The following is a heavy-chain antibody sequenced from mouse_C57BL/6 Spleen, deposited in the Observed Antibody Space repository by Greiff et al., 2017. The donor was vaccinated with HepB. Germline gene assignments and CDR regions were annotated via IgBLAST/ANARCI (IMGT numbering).Heavy chain of an antibody. CDR3: ARSLPGYAMDY. CDR2: INPNNGGT. Sequence: EVQGVESGPELVKPGASVKIPCKASGYTFTDYNMDWVKQSHGKSLEWIGDINPNNGGTIYNQKFKGKATLTVDKSSSTAYMELRSLTSEDTAVYYCARSLPGYAMDYWGQGTSVTVSS. V-gene: IGHV1-18*01. J-gene: IGHJ4*01. D-gene: IGHD2-10*01. CDR1: GYTFTDYN.